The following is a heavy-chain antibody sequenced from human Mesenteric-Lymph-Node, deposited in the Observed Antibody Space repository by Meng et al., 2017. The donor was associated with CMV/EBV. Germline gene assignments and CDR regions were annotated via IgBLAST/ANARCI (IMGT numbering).Heavy chain of an antibody. CDR2: ISYDGSNE. J-gene: IGHJ4*02. Sequence: GESLKISCAASGFSFSTYGMHWVRQAPGKGLEWVAIISYDGSNEYYADSVKGQFTISRDNSKNTLYLQMDSLRDEDTAVYYCARNLWDYYDFTGPGYWGQGTLVTVSS. CDR3: ARNLWDYYDFTGPGY. V-gene: IGHV3-30*03. CDR1: GFSFSTYG. D-gene: IGHD3-22*01.